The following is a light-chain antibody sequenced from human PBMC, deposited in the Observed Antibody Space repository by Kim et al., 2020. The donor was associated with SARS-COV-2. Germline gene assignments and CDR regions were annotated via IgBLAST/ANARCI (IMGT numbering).Light chain of an antibody. CDR2: DAS. Sequence: ASVGDRVTITCRASQSVNNYLAWYQQKPGKAPKLLIYDASSLKSGVPSRFSGSGSGTEFTLTISSLQPDDFATYYCQHYDTYWGTFGQGTKVDIK. CDR1: QSVNNY. CDR3: QHYDTYWGT. J-gene: IGKJ1*01. V-gene: IGKV1-5*01.